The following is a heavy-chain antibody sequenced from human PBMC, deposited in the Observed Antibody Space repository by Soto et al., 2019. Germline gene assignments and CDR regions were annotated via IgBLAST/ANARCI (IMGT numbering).Heavy chain of an antibody. V-gene: IGHV4-30-4*01. CDR3: AALRDNRIASDASAEGKECFGH. J-gene: IGHJ4*02. D-gene: IGHD1-1*01. CDR2: IYYSGSA. Sequence: SETLSLTCTVSGGSIRVDDYYWSWIRQPPGKGLEWIGYIYYSGSAYYNPSLERRVTMSVDTSKAQFSLKLSSATAADTAIYFGAALRDNRIASDASAEGKECFGHWGQGTLVTVSS. CDR1: GGSIRVDDYY.